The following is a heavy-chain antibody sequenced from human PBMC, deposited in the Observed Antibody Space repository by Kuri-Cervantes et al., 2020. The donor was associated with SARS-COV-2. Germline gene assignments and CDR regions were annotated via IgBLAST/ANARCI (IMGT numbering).Heavy chain of an antibody. CDR1: GFTFSSYA. CDR3: ARDYCGGDCHLGFQH. D-gene: IGHD2-21*01. CDR2: IPYDGSNK. J-gene: IGHJ1*01. V-gene: IGHV3-30-3*01. Sequence: GSLRLSCAASGFTFSSYAMHWVRQAPGKGLEWVAVIPYDGSNKYYADSVKGRFTISRDNSKNTLYLQMNSLRAEDTAVYYCARDYCGGDCHLGFQHWGQGTLVTVSS.